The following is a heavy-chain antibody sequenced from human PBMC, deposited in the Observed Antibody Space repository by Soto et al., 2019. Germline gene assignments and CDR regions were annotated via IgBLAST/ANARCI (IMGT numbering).Heavy chain of an antibody. Sequence: PSETLSLTCTVSGGSISSTGYYWSWIRQHPGKGLEWIGYVYRSGSTYYNPSLKSRVAISVDTSKNHFSLKLSSVTAADTAVYYCARDRTQNFVIVVAGPVRWYGSYFDLWGCGTLVTVSS. J-gene: IGHJ2*01. V-gene: IGHV4-31*03. CDR2: VYRSGST. CDR1: GGSISSTGYY. D-gene: IGHD6-19*01. CDR3: ARDRTQNFVIVVAGPVRWYGSYFDL.